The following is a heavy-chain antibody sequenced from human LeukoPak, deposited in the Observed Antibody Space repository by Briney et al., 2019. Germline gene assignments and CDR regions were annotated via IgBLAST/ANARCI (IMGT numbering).Heavy chain of an antibody. CDR3: ARGAYDFWSGYYTRAFDY. CDR1: GGSISSGSYY. Sequence: SQTLSLTCTVSGGSISSGSYYWSWIRQPAGKGLEWIGRVYTSGSTNYNPSLKSRVTISVDTSKNQFSLKLSSVTAADTAVYYCARGAYDFWSGYYTRAFDYWGQGTLVTVSS. D-gene: IGHD3-3*01. V-gene: IGHV4-61*02. CDR2: VYTSGST. J-gene: IGHJ4*02.